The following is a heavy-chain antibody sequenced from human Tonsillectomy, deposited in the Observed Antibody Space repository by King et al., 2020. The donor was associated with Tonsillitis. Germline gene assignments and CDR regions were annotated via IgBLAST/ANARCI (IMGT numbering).Heavy chain of an antibody. CDR1: GFTFRNSG. J-gene: IGHJ5*01. CDR3: TRSCTGDCFGAFFDF. V-gene: IGHV3-33*01. Sequence: VQLVESGGGVVQPGRSLTLSCAACGFTFRNSGMHWVRQRPGKGLEWGAVIWHYGSLIKYADSVQGRFAISRDNSKNTLFLQMDSLRAEDTAIYYCTRSCTGDCFGAFFDFWGPGTLVTVSS. CDR2: IWHYGSLI. D-gene: IGHD2-21*01.